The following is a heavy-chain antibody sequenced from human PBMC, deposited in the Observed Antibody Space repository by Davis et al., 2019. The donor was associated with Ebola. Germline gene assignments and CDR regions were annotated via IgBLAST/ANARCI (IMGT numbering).Heavy chain of an antibody. Sequence: MPSETLSLTCTVSGGSVSSYYWSWIRQPPGKGLEWIGYISYSGSTNYNPSLKSRLTISVDTSKNQFSLKLSSVTAADTAVYYCARGPFWSGYPLDYWGQGTLVTVSS. CDR2: ISYSGST. CDR3: ARGPFWSGYPLDY. CDR1: GGSVSSYY. V-gene: IGHV4-59*02. J-gene: IGHJ4*02. D-gene: IGHD3-3*01.